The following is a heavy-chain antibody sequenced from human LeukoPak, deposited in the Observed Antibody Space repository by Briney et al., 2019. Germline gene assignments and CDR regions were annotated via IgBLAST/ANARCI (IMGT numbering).Heavy chain of an antibody. CDR1: GGSISSYC. CDR3: ARNDYYGSGSIFDY. CDR2: IYYSGST. V-gene: IGHV4-59*12. J-gene: IGHJ4*02. Sequence: SETLSLTCTVSGGSISSYCWSWIRQPPGKGLEWIGYIYYSGSTNYNPSLKSRVTISVDTSKNQFSLKLSSVTAADTAVYYCARNDYYGSGSIFDYWGQGTLVTVSS. D-gene: IGHD3-10*01.